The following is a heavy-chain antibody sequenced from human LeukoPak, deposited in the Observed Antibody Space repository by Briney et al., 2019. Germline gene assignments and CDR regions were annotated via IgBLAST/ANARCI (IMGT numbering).Heavy chain of an antibody. CDR3: AGIVGNMEVFDY. V-gene: IGHV4-38-2*01. Sequence: SSETLSLTCAVSGYSISSDYYWGWIRQPPGEGLEWIGSISHGGRTYYKPSFKSRVTTSFDTAKNEVSLKLSCVTAADTPVYECAGIVGNMEVFDYWGQGTLVTVSS. CDR2: ISHGGRT. CDR1: GYSISSDYY. J-gene: IGHJ4*02. D-gene: IGHD1-26*01.